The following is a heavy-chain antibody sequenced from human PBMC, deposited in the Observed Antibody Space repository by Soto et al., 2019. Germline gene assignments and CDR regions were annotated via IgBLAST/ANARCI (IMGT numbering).Heavy chain of an antibody. CDR3: ARPAMVRFGAFVI. CDR1: GFTFSSYW. V-gene: IGHV3-74*01. Sequence: EVQLVESGGGLVQPGGSLRLSCAASGFTFSSYWMHWVRQAPGKGLVWVSRINSDGSSTSYADSVKGLFTISRDNSKNTLYLQMNSLRAGDTAVYYCARPAMVRFGAFVIWGQGTMVTFSS. J-gene: IGHJ3*02. CDR2: INSDGSST. D-gene: IGHD5-18*01.